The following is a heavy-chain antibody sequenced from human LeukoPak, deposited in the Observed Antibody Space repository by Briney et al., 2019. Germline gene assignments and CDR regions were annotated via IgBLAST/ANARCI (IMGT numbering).Heavy chain of an antibody. D-gene: IGHD2/OR15-2a*01. J-gene: IGHJ4*02. Sequence: GGSLRLSCAASGFTFSSYAMSWVRQAPGKGPEWVANIKEDGSLKNYVDSVEGRFTVSRDNAKNTLYLQMNSLRLEDTAVYYCVRDWAPASMQAAPFDCWGQGTLVTVSS. CDR2: IKEDGSLK. CDR1: GFTFSSYA. V-gene: IGHV3-7*01. CDR3: VRDWAPASMQAAPFDC.